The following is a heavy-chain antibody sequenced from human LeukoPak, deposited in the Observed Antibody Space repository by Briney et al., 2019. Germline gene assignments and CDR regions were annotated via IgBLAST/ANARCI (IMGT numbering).Heavy chain of an antibody. CDR2: ISGSGGST. CDR1: GFTFSSYA. D-gene: IGHD3-22*01. J-gene: IGHJ4*02. CDR3: ALEGGYYDSSGYDDY. V-gene: IGHV3-23*01. Sequence: GGSLRLSCAASGFTFSSYAMSWVRQAPGKGLEWVSAISGSGGSTYYADSVKGRFTISRDNSKNTLYLQMNSLRAEDTAVYYCALEGGYYDSSGYDDYWGQGTLVTVSS.